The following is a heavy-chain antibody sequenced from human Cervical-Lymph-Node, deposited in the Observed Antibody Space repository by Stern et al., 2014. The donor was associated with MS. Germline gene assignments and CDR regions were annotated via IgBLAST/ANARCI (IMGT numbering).Heavy chain of an antibody. Sequence: QVQLVQSGAGVVHPGTSVRLSCEASGFTFNDYDIHWVRQSSGQGLEWVGRMNPHNGGKDYAQKFQGRVTITRDRSINTAYMHLSSLTSDDAAVYYCAREGSVTNALDIWGQGTMVSVSS. CDR1: GFTFNDYD. CDR2: MNPHNGGK. D-gene: IGHD3-10*01. CDR3: AREGSVTNALDI. V-gene: IGHV1-2*06. J-gene: IGHJ3*02.